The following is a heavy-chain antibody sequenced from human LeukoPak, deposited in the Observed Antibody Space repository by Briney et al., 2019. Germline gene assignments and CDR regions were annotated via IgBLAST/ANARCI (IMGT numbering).Heavy chain of an antibody. CDR1: GGSFSGYY. CDR3: AGVDYDFWSGYSRGCLDY. D-gene: IGHD3-3*01. V-gene: IGHV4-34*01. CDR2: INHSGST. J-gene: IGHJ4*02. Sequence: SETLSLTCAVYGGSFSGYYWSWIRQPPGKGLEWIGEINHSGSTNYNPSLKSRVTISVDTSKNQFSLKLSSVTAADTAVYYCAGVDYDFWSGYSRGCLDYWGQGTLVTVSS.